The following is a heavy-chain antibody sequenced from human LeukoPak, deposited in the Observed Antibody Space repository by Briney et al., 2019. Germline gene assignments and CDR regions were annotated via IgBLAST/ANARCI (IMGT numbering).Heavy chain of an antibody. D-gene: IGHD3-10*01. V-gene: IGHV3-30-3*01. CDR1: GFTLSSYA. CDR3: AKGGGITFDY. CDR2: ISYDGSNK. Sequence: PGGSLRLSCAASGFTLSSYAMHWVRQAPGKGLEWVAVISYDGSNKYYADSVKGRFTISRDNSKNTLYLQMNSLRAEDTAVYYCAKGGGITFDYWGQGTLVTVSS. J-gene: IGHJ4*02.